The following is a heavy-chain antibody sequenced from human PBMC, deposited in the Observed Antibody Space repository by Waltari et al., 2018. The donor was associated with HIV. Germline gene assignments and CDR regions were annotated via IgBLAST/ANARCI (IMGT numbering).Heavy chain of an antibody. J-gene: IGHJ4*02. Sequence: EVQLVESGGGLIQPGGSLRLSCAASGFTFCRVYMSWVRQAPGKGLEWVSVIHSSGGTNYADSVKGRFTISRDNSKNTLYLQMNSLGAEDTAVYYCARDTTVVGTRYFDYWGRGTLVTVSS. V-gene: IGHV3-53*01. CDR3: ARDTTVVGTRYFDY. CDR2: IHSSGGT. CDR1: GFTFCRVY. D-gene: IGHD6-13*01.